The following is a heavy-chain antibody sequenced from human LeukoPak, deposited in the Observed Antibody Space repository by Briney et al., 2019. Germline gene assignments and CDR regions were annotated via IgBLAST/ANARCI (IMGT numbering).Heavy chain of an antibody. CDR3: ASPVAVGGTFENPDN. Sequence: SETLSLTCAVYGGSFSGYYWSWIRQPPGKGLEWIGEINHSGSTNYNPSLKSRVTISVDTSKNQFSLKLSSVTAADTAVYYCASPVAVGGTFENPDNWGQGTPVTVSS. CDR2: INHSGST. J-gene: IGHJ4*02. CDR1: GGSFSGYY. D-gene: IGHD1-26*01. V-gene: IGHV4-34*01.